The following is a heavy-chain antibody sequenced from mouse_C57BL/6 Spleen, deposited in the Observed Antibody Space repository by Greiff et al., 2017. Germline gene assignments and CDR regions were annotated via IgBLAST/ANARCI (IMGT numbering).Heavy chain of an antibody. Sequence: VQLQQSGAELVQPGASVKISCKASGYAFSSYWMNWVKQRPGKGLEWIGQIYPGDGDTNYNGKFKGNATRTADKSSSTAYMQLSSLTSEDSAVYCWAREGHYGNPDYWGQGTTRTVSS. D-gene: IGHD1-1*01. CDR2: IYPGDGDT. J-gene: IGHJ2*01. V-gene: IGHV1-80*01. CDR1: GYAFSSYW. CDR3: AREGHYGNPDY.